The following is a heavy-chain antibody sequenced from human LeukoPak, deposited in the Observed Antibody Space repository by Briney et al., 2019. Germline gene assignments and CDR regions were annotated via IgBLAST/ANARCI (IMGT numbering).Heavy chain of an antibody. D-gene: IGHD3-10*01. Sequence: PGGSLRLSCAASGFTFSSYGMHWVRQAPGKGLEWVAVISYDGSNKYYADSVKGRFTISRDNSKNTLYLQMNSLRAEDTAVYYCAKVRRLNYGSGSYYDYWGQGTLVTVSS. V-gene: IGHV3-30*18. J-gene: IGHJ4*02. CDR2: ISYDGSNK. CDR3: AKVRRLNYGSGSYYDY. CDR1: GFTFSSYG.